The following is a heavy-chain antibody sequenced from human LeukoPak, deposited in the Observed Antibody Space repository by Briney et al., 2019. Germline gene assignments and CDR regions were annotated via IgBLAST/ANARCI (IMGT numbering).Heavy chain of an antibody. CDR2: ISYDGSNK. CDR1: GFTFSSYG. CDR3: ARDPRLGLGYTVTDYYYGMDV. D-gene: IGHD4-17*01. V-gene: IGHV3-30*03. Sequence: GGSLRLSCAASGFTFSSYGMHWVRQAPGKGLEWVAVISYDGSNKYYADSVKGRFTISRDNSKNTLYLQMNSLRAEDTAVYYCARDPRLGLGYTVTDYYYGMDVWGQGTTVTVSS. J-gene: IGHJ6*02.